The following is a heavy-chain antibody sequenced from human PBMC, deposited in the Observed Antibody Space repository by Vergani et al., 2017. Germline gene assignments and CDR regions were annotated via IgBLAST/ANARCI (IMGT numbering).Heavy chain of an antibody. V-gene: IGHV1-46*01. J-gene: IGHJ4*02. Sequence: QVQLVQSGAEVKKPGASVKVSCKAPGYTFTSYYMPWVRQAPGQGLEWMGIINPSGGSTSYAQKFQGRVTMTRDTSTSTVYMELSSLRSEDTAVYYCVWDGGYDTRNFDYWGQGTLVTVSS. CDR3: VWDGGYDTRNFDY. CDR1: GYTFTSYY. CDR2: INPSGGST. D-gene: IGHD5-12*01.